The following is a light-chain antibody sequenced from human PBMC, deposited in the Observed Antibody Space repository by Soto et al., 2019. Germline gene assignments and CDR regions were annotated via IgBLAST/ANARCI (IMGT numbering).Light chain of an antibody. J-gene: IGKJ1*01. CDR3: QHYNSYSEA. V-gene: IGKV1-5*03. Sequence: DIKMTQSPSSVSASVGDRVTITCRASQGISSWLAWYQQKPGKAPKLLIYKASTLKSGVPSRCSGSGSGTECTLTSSSLQPDDFATYYCQHYNSYSEAVGQGTKVDNK. CDR2: KAS. CDR1: QGISSW.